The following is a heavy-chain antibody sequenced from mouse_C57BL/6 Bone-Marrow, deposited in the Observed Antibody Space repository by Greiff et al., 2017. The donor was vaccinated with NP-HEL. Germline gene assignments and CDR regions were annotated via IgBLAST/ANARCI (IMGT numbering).Heavy chain of an antibody. CDR3: ARSYYYGSSYDYAMDY. D-gene: IGHD1-1*01. CDR2: IYPRSGNT. Sequence: VQRVESGAELARPGASVKLSCKASGYTFTSYGISWVKQRTGQGLEWIGEIYPRSGNTSYNEKFKGKATLTADKSSSTAYMELRSLTSEDSAVYFCARSYYYGSSYDYAMDYWGQGTSVTVSS. J-gene: IGHJ4*01. CDR1: GYTFTSYG. V-gene: IGHV1-81*01.